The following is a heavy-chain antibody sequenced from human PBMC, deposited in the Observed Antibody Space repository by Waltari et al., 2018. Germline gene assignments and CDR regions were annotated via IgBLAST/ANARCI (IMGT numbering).Heavy chain of an antibody. J-gene: IGHJ4*02. CDR2: SIPIFGTA. D-gene: IGHD3-22*01. CDR3: ASLIDIKGVDY. V-gene: IGHV1-69*08. CDR1: GGTFSSYA. Sequence: QVQLVQSGAEVKKPGSSVKVSCKASGGTFSSYAISWVRQAPGQGLEWMGRSIPIFGTANYAQKFHGRVTITADKSTSTAYMERSSLRSEDTAVYYCASLIDIKGVDYWGQGTLVTVSS.